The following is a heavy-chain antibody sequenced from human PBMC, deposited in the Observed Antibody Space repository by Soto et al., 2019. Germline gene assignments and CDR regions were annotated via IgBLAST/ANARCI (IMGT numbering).Heavy chain of an antibody. Sequence: EVQLVEYGGGLVQPGGSLRLSCAASGFSFSVSAMHWVRQASGKGLEWVGRIRSKPTNYATEYAASVKGRFTISRYDSKNTAYLQMNNLQTEDTAVYYCTRHLVDVWGQGTTVTVSS. J-gene: IGHJ6*02. CDR1: GFSFSVSA. V-gene: IGHV3-73*02. CDR3: TRHLVDV. CDR2: IRSKPTNYAT.